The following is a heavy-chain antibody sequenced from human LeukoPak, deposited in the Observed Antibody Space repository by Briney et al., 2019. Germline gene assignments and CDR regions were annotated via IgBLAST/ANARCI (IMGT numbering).Heavy chain of an antibody. J-gene: IGHJ4*02. D-gene: IGHD6-13*01. V-gene: IGHV3-23*01. Sequence: GGSLRLSCAASGFNFRRYAMTWVRQAPGMGLEWVSSISGSGDNTYDADSVKGRFTISRDNSKSTLYLQMNSLRAEDTAVYYCAKSAAAAGRTYFDYWGQGTLVTVSS. CDR3: AKSAAAAGRTYFDY. CDR1: GFNFRRYA. CDR2: ISGSGDNT.